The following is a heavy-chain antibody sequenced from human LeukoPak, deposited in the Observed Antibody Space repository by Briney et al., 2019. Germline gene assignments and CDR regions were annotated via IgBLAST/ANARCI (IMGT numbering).Heavy chain of an antibody. Sequence: PGGSLRLSCAASGFTFSSYWMSWVRQAPGKGLEWVANIKQDGSEKYYVDSVKGRFTISRDNAKNSLYLQMNSLRAEDMAVYYCARDLYRIVVVPHYFDYWGQGTLVTVSS. J-gene: IGHJ4*02. CDR2: IKQDGSEK. CDR1: GFTFSSYW. V-gene: IGHV3-7*01. CDR3: ARDLYRIVVVPHYFDY. D-gene: IGHD3-22*01.